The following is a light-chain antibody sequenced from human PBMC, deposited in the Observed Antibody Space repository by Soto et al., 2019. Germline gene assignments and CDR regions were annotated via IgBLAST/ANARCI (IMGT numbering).Light chain of an antibody. J-gene: IGLJ1*01. CDR2: EVS. V-gene: IGLV2-14*01. CDR1: SSDVGDYKY. Sequence: QSALTQPASVSGSPGQSITISCTGTSSDVGDYKYVSWYQQHPGKAPKLMIYEVSNRPSGVSNRFSGSKSGNTASLTISGLQAEDDTDYYCFSYTSSGTYVFGTGIKLTVL. CDR3: FSYTSSGTYV.